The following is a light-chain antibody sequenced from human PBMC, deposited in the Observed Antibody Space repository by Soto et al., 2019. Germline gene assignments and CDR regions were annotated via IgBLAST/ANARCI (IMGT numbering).Light chain of an antibody. CDR3: QQYGNSPFT. J-gene: IGKJ5*01. V-gene: IGKV3-20*01. CDR1: QSVTSSY. Sequence: ETVVTQSPGTLSLSPGERATLSCRASQSVTSSYLAWYQQKPGQAPRLLIDDASNRATGIPDRFSGSGSGTDFTLTISRLEPEDFAVYYCQQYGNSPFTFGPGTRWRL. CDR2: DAS.